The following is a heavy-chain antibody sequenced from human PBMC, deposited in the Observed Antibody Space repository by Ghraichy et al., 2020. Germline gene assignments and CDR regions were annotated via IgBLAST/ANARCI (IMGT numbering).Heavy chain of an antibody. CDR1: GFTFDDYT. CDR2: ISWDGGST. J-gene: IGHJ6*02. CDR3: AKDRFRTGTTETYYYYGMDV. D-gene: IGHD1-7*01. Sequence: GGSLRLSCAASGFTFDDYTMHWVRQAPGKGLEWVSLISWDGGSTYYADSVKGRFTISRDNSKNSLYLQMNSLRTVDTALYYCAKDRFRTGTTETYYYYGMDVWDQGTTVTVSS. V-gene: IGHV3-43*01.